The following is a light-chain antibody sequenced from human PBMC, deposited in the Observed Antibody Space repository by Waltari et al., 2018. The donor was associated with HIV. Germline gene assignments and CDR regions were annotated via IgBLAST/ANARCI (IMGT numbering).Light chain of an antibody. CDR3: QQYGSSPMYT. CDR1: QSVSSSY. V-gene: IGKV3-20*01. J-gene: IGKJ2*01. CDR2: GAS. Sequence: EIVLTPSPGTLSLSPGERATLPCRASQSVSSSYLAWYQQKPCQAPRLLNYGASSRATGIPDRFSGSGSGTDFTLTISRLEPEDFAVYYCQQYGSSPMYTFGQGTKLEIK.